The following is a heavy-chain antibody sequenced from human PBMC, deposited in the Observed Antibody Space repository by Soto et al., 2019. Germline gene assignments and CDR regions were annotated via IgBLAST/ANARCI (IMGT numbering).Heavy chain of an antibody. CDR3: ARVIGAHDFWSGYYFDY. D-gene: IGHD3-3*01. CDR1: GGSISSGGYY. V-gene: IGHV4-31*03. Sequence: SETLSLTCTVSGGSISSGGYYWSWIRQHPGKGLEWIGYIYYSGSTYYNPSLKSRVTISVDTSKNQFSLKLSSVTAADTAVYYCARVIGAHDFWSGYYFDYWGQGTLVTVSS. J-gene: IGHJ4*02. CDR2: IYYSGST.